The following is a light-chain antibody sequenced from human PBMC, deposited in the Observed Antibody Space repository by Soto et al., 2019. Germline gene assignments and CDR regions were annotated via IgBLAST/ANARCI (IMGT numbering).Light chain of an antibody. CDR1: SSNIGTGYD. J-gene: IGLJ1*01. Sequence: QSVLTQPPSVSGAPGQRVTISCTGSSSNIGTGYDVHWYQQLPGTAPKLLIYGNSNRPSGVPDRLSGSKSGTSASLAITGLQAEDEADYYCQSYDSSLSGWVFGTGTKLTVL. CDR3: QSYDSSLSGWV. V-gene: IGLV1-40*01. CDR2: GNS.